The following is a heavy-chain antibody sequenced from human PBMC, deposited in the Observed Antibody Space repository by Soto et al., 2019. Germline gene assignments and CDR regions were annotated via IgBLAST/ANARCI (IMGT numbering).Heavy chain of an antibody. Sequence: QVQLQESGPGLVKPSETLSLTCTVSGDSISTFYWSWIRQPPGKGLEWIGYIYYTGSTNYNPSLKSPVTMSVDTSKKQFSLKLTSVTAADTAVYYCARQRGNYFDYWGQGSLVTVSS. V-gene: IGHV4-59*01. CDR2: IYYTGST. D-gene: IGHD3-10*01. CDR3: ARQRGNYFDY. J-gene: IGHJ4*02. CDR1: GDSISTFY.